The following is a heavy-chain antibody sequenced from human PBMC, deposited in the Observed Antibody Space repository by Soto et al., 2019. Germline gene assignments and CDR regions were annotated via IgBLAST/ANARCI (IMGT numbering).Heavy chain of an antibody. CDR2: IFASSTTI. Sequence: EVQLVESGGGLVQPGGSLRLSCVASGFTFSSYSMVWVRQAPGKGLEWIAYIFASSTTIHYADSVKGRFTVSRDNTQNSLFLLMNGLRAEDTAIYYCARDKDWAFDYWGQGTQVIVSS. CDR1: GFTFSSYS. D-gene: IGHD3-9*01. CDR3: ARDKDWAFDY. V-gene: IGHV3-48*04. J-gene: IGHJ4*02.